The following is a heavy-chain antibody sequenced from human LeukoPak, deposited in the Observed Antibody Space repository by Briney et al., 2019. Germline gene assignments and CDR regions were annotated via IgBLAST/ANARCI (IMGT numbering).Heavy chain of an antibody. CDR3: ARGSGHYYGSGSYPGY. V-gene: IGHV3-21*01. CDR2: ISSSSSYI. CDR1: GFTFSSYS. Sequence: GGSLRLSCAASGFTFSSYSMNWVRQAPGRGLEWVSSISSSSSYIYYADSVKGRFTISRDNAKNSLYLQMNSLRAEDTAVYYCARGSGHYYGSGSYPGYWGQGTLVTVSS. J-gene: IGHJ4*02. D-gene: IGHD3-10*01.